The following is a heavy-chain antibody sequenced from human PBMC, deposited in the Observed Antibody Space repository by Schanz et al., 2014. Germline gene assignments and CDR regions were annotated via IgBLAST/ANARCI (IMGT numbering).Heavy chain of an antibody. V-gene: IGHV1-69*02. J-gene: IGHJ4*02. D-gene: IGHD3-10*01. Sequence: QVQLVQSEAEVKKPGSSVTVSCKLSGGTFSSYTISWMRQAPGQGLEWMGKIIPVLNIATYAQRFQGRVSITADTSTITAYMELSSLTSEDTAVHYCARGRGFYDYWGQGTLVTVSS. CDR1: GGTFSSYT. CDR3: ARGRGFYDY. CDR2: IIPVLNIA.